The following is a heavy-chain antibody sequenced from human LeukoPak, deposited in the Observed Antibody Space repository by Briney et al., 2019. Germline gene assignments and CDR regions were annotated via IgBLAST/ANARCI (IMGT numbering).Heavy chain of an antibody. V-gene: IGHV3-21*01. J-gene: IGHJ4*02. CDR1: GFTFSSYS. CDR2: ISSRISYI. CDR3: ARDTESGEHGGYIY. Sequence: GGSLRLSCAASGFTFSSYSMNWVRQSPGHGLEGFSSISSRISYIYYADSVKCRFTISRDNAKNSLHLQMNSLRAEDTAVYYCARDTESGEHGGYIYWGQGNLVTIS. D-gene: IGHD3-22*01.